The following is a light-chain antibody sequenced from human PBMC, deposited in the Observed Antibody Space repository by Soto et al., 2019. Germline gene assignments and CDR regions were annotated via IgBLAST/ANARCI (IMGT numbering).Light chain of an antibody. CDR3: LPDYNYPWT. V-gene: IGKV1-6*01. CDR2: AAS. Sequence: AIQMTQAPSSLSASLGDRVTISGRASQVSRDELGWYQQKPGKAPMLMSYAASSLQSGVPSRFRGSGSGTAFILTISSLQPEDFATYYCLPDYNYPWTFGQGTKVEIK. J-gene: IGKJ1*01. CDR1: QVSRDE.